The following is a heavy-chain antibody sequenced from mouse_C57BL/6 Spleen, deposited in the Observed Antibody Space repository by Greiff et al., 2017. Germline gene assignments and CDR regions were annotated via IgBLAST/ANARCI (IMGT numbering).Heavy chain of an antibody. V-gene: IGHV1-53*01. CDR3: ARSHYYDYDDYFDD. Sequence: QVQLQQPGTELVKPGASVKLSCKASGYTITSYWMHWVKQRPGQGLEWIGNINPSNGGTNYNEKFKSKATLTVDKSSSTAYMQLSSLTSEDSAVYYCARSHYYDYDDYFDDWGQGTTLTVSS. D-gene: IGHD2-4*01. J-gene: IGHJ2*01. CDR2: INPSNGGT. CDR1: GYTITSYW.